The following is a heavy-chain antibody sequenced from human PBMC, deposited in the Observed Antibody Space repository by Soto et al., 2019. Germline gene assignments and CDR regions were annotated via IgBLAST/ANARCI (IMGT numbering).Heavy chain of an antibody. CDR2: IWYDGSNK. Sequence: WGSLRLSCAASGFTFISYGIHFFRHSPLKGLEWVAVIWYDGSNKYYADSVKGRFTISRDNSKNTLYLQMNSLRAEDTAVYYCARGPGGVGATNAFDIWGQGTMVTVSS. J-gene: IGHJ3*02. D-gene: IGHD1-26*01. CDR1: GFTFISYG. V-gene: IGHV3-33*01. CDR3: ARGPGGVGATNAFDI.